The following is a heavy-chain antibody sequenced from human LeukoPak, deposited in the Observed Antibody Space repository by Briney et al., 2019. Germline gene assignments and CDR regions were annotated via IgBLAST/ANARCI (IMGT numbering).Heavy chain of an antibody. J-gene: IGHJ6*03. CDR3: ARVHDYYYRDV. Sequence: PGGSLRLSCAASGFTLRSYAIHWVRQAPGKGLEYVSAISSNGGSTYYANSVKGRFTISRDNSKNTLYLQMGSLRAEDMAVYYCARVHDYYYRDVWGKGTTVTVSS. V-gene: IGHV3-64*01. CDR1: GFTLRSYA. CDR2: ISSNGGST.